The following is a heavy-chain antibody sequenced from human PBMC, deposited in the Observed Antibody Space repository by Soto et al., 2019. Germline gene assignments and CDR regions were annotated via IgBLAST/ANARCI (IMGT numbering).Heavy chain of an antibody. CDR2: ISGSGGST. Sequence: GGSQRLSCAAAGFTFSSYAMSWVRQAPGKGLEWVSGISGSGGSTYYADSVKGRFTISRDSSKNTLYLQMNSLRAEDTAVYYCARRTISGYWYFDLWGRGALVTVSS. CDR1: GFTFSSYA. CDR3: ARRTISGYWYFDL. D-gene: IGHD1-7*01. V-gene: IGHV3-23*01. J-gene: IGHJ2*01.